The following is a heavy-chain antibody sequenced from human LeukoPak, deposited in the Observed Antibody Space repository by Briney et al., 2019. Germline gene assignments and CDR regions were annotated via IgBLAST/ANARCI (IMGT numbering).Heavy chain of an antibody. Sequence: ASVKASCKASGYTSTGYYMNWVRQAPGQRLEWLGWINPNSGGTNYAQKFQGRVTMTRDTSTSTAYTELSRLRSDDTAVYYCAREGRTGGYGTQDWFDPWGQGTLVTVCS. CDR3: AREGRTGGYGTQDWFDP. D-gene: IGHD5-12*01. V-gene: IGHV1-2*02. CDR1: GYTSTGYY. J-gene: IGHJ5*02. CDR2: INPNSGGT.